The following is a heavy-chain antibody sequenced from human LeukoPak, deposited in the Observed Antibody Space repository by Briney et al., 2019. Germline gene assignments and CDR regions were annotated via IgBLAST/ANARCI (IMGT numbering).Heavy chain of an antibody. CDR2: INPNSGGT. CDR1: GYTFTGYY. J-gene: IGHJ4*02. V-gene: IGHV1-2*02. D-gene: IGHD6-13*01. Sequence: ASVKVSCKASGYTFTGYYMHWVRQAPGQGLEWMGWINPNSGGTNYAQKFQGRVTMTRDTSISTAYMELSRLRSDDTAVYYCARGVGIAAAGPGYFDYWGQGTLVTVSS. CDR3: ARGVGIAAAGPGYFDY.